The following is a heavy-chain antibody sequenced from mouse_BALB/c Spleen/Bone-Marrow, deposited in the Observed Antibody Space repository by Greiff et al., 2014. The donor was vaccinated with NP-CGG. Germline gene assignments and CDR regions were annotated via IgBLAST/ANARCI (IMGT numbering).Heavy chain of an antibody. J-gene: IGHJ3*01. CDR1: GFNIKDTY. CDR2: IDPANGST. CDR3: APYYYGSSLFAY. D-gene: IGHD1-1*01. Sequence: EVQLQQSGAELVKPGASVKLSCTASGFNIKDTYMHWVKQRPEQGLEWIGRIDPANGSTKYDPKFQGKATITADTSSNTAYLQLSSLTSEDTAVYYCAPYYYGSSLFAYWGQGTLVTVSA. V-gene: IGHV14-3*02.